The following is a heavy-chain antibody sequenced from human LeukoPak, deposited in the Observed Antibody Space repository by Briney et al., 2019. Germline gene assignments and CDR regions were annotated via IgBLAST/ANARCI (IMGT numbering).Heavy chain of an antibody. CDR2: IYSGDTT. V-gene: IGHV3-66*01. Sequence: PGGSLRLSCAASGFTVSNNYMNWVRQAPGKRLEWVSVIYSGDTTYYADPVKGRSTISRDNSKNTLYLQLNSLRAEDTAVYFCARSKPPAVEDYYGLDVWGQGTTVTVSS. CDR1: GFTVSNNY. CDR3: ARSKPPAVEDYYGLDV. J-gene: IGHJ6*02. D-gene: IGHD6-13*01.